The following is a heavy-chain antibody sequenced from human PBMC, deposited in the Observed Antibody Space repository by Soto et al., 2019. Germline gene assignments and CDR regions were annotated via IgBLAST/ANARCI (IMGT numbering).Heavy chain of an antibody. CDR1: GFTVSSRY. D-gene: IGHD3-3*01. V-gene: IGHV3-53*01. CDR3: ATEGSFGGDTEPH. Sequence: HPGGSLRLSCAASGFTVSSRYMGWVRQAPGKGLEWVSVVWRGGTTYHADSVKGRFTVSRDESRNTLYLQMNSLRVGDTAVYYCATEGSFGGDTEPHWGQGTLVTVSS. J-gene: IGHJ4*02. CDR2: VWRGGTT.